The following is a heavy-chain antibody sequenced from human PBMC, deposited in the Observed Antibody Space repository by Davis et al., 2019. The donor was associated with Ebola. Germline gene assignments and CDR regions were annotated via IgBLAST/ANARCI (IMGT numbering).Heavy chain of an antibody. CDR3: ARDVVRGYSSGWPNWFDP. CDR2: ISSSSSYI. J-gene: IGHJ5*02. V-gene: IGHV3-21*01. D-gene: IGHD6-19*01. CDR1: GFTVSSNY. Sequence: GESLKISCAASGFTVSSNYMSWVRQAPGKGLEWVSSISSSSSYIYYADSVKGRFTISRDNAKNSLYLQMNSLRAEDTAVYYCARDVVRGYSSGWPNWFDPWGQGTLVTVSS.